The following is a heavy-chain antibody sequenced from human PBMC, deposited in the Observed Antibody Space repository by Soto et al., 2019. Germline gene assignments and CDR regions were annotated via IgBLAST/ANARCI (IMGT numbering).Heavy chain of an antibody. V-gene: IGHV3-66*01. Sequence: EVQLVESGGSLVQPGGSLRLSCAASGFIVSSNYVSWVRQAPGKGLEWVSVIYSGGSTYYADSVKGRFTISRDISKNTLYLQMNSLRAEDTAVYYCARAYRVPTAMPNFWGQGTLVTVSS. J-gene: IGHJ4*02. D-gene: IGHD5-18*01. CDR2: IYSGGST. CDR1: GFIVSSNY. CDR3: ARAYRVPTAMPNF.